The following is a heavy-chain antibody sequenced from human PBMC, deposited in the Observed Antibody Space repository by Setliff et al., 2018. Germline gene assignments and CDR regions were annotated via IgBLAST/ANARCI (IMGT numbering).Heavy chain of an antibody. Sequence: SVKVSCKASGGTFRTDGSSWVRQAPGQGLEWMGRIIPVFRTANYAQKFRGRVTITADEVARTAYMELSTLRSEDTAVYYCAREKEEARAFDIWGQGTMVTVSS. CDR1: GGTFRTDG. J-gene: IGHJ3*02. CDR3: AREKEEARAFDI. CDR2: IIPVFRTA. V-gene: IGHV1-69*13.